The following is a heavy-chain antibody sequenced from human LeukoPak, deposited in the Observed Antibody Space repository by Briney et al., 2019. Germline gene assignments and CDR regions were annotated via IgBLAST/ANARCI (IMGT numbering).Heavy chain of an antibody. D-gene: IGHD3-10*01. Sequence: PSETLSLTCTVSGYSIRSTYYWGWIRQPPGKGLEWIGGMHHGGTTFYNPSLKSRVTISVDTSKNHFSLKLTSVTAADTAVYYCARQTYDSGRLYYTYWGQGTLVTVSP. CDR1: GYSIRSTYY. CDR2: MHHGGTT. CDR3: ARQTYDSGRLYYTY. J-gene: IGHJ4*02. V-gene: IGHV4-38-2*02.